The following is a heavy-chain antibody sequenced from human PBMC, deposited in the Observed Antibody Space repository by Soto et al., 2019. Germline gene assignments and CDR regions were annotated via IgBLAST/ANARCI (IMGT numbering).Heavy chain of an antibody. CDR3: ARWSYLDY. Sequence: DVQLWESGGGLVQPGGSLRLSCAASGFSFGSYALSWVRQAPGKGLEWVSTISGSDGKTFYADSVKGRFSISRDTSQSTLYLQMNSLRADDTAMYYCARWSYLDYWGQGPRVTVSS. D-gene: IGHD3-3*01. J-gene: IGHJ4*02. CDR1: GFSFGSYA. CDR2: ISGSDGKT. V-gene: IGHV3-23*01.